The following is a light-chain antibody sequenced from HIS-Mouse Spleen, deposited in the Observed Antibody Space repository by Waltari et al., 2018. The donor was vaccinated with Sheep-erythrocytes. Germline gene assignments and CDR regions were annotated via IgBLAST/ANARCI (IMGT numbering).Light chain of an antibody. CDR2: QDS. J-gene: IGLJ2*01. V-gene: IGLV3-1*01. CDR1: KLGDKY. CDR3: QAWDSSTAV. Sequence: SYELTQPPSVSVSPGQTASITCSGDKLGDKYACWYQQKPGQSPMLVIYQDSKRPSGIPERFSGSNSWTTAPLTGGGTQAMDAADYYCQAWDSSTAVFGGGTKLTVL.